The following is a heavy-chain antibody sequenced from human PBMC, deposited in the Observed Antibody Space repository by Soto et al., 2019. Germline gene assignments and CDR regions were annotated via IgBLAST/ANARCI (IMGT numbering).Heavy chain of an antibody. CDR1: GYTFTSYY. CDR2: INPSGGST. V-gene: IGHV1-46*01. J-gene: IGHJ6*02. CDR3: AREVGAAPPAQIYYYYYGMDV. Sequence: ASVKVSCKASGYTFTSYYMHWVRQAPGQGLEWMGIINPSGGSTSYAQKFQGRVTMTRDTSTSTVYMELSSLRSEDTAVYYCAREVGAAPPAQIYYYYYGMDVWGQGTTVTVSS. D-gene: IGHD2-15*01.